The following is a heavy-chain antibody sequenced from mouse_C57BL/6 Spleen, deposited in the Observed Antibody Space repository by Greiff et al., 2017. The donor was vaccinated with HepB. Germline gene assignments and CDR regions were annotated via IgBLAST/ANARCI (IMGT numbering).Heavy chain of an antibody. CDR3: ARGYYYGSSSLYWYFDV. V-gene: IGHV5-16*01. CDR2: INYDGSST. D-gene: IGHD1-1*01. J-gene: IGHJ1*03. CDR1: GFTFSDYY. Sequence: EVMLVESEGGLVQPGSSMKLSCTASGFTFSDYYMAWVRQVPEKGLEWVANINYDGSSTYYLDSLKSRFIISRDNAKNILYLQMSSLKSEDTATYYCARGYYYGSSSLYWYFDVWGTGTTVTVSS.